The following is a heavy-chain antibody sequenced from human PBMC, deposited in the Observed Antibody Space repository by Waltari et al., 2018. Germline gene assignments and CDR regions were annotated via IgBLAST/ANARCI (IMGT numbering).Heavy chain of an antibody. D-gene: IGHD2-15*01. Sequence: QVQLQQWGAGLLQSSETLSLTCAVYGGSFSGYYWDWVRPPPGKGLEWIGEINHAGYTNHNPSLRSRVTMSADTSKSQFSLKLNSVTAADTAVYYCVRLEDCTGPGGHCYSGDPFALDVWGQGTTVTVSS. CDR3: VRLEDCTGPGGHCYSGDPFALDV. J-gene: IGHJ6*02. V-gene: IGHV4-34*02. CDR2: INHAGYT. CDR1: GGSFSGYY.